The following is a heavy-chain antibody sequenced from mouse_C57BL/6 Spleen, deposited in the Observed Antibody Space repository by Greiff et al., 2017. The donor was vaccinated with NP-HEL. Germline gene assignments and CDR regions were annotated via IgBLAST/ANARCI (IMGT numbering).Heavy chain of an antibody. CDR2: IYPGDGDT. Sequence: VKLMESGPELVKPGASVKISCKASGYAFSSSWMNWVKQRPGKGLEWIGRIYPGDGDTNYNGKFKGKATLTADKSSSTAYMQLSSLTSEDSAVYFCAPYSSWFAYWGQGTLVTVSA. V-gene: IGHV1-82*01. J-gene: IGHJ3*01. D-gene: IGHD2-12*01. CDR1: GYAFSSSW. CDR3: APYSSWFAY.